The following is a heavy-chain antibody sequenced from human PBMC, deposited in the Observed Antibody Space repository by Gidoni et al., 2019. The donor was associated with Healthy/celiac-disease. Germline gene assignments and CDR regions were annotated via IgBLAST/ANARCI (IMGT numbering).Heavy chain of an antibody. J-gene: IGHJ4*02. D-gene: IGHD3-22*01. Sequence: EGQLLESGGGLVQPGGSLRLDCAASGFTFSSYAMSWVRQGPGQGLGWVSAIGGSGGSTYYADSVKGRFTISRDNSKNTLYLQMTSLRAEDTAVYYCAKRGSWGAYYYDSSGYSYYFDYWGQGTLVTVSS. V-gene: IGHV3-23*01. CDR1: GFTFSSYA. CDR3: AKRGSWGAYYYDSSGYSYYFDY. CDR2: IGGSGGST.